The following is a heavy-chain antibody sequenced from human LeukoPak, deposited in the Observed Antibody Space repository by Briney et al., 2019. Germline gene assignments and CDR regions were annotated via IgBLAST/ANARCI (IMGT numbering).Heavy chain of an antibody. CDR1: GGSFSGYY. J-gene: IGHJ4*02. D-gene: IGHD3-10*01. Sequence: SETLSLTCAVYGGSFSGYYWSWIRQPPGKGLEWIGEVNHSGSTNYNPSLKSRVTISIDTSKNQFSLKLSSVTAADTAVYYCARVRYSVSGTYTAWVFDYWGQGTLVTVSS. CDR3: ARVRYSVSGTYTAWVFDY. CDR2: VNHSGST. V-gene: IGHV4-34*01.